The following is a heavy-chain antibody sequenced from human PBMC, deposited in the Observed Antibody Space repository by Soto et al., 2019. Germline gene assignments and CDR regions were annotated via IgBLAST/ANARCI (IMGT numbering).Heavy chain of an antibody. CDR3: AKDQGNYLEAGGNAFDI. Sequence: QGGSLRLSCAASGFTFSSYAMSWVRQAPGKGLEWVSAISGSGGSTYYADSVKGRFTISRDNSKNTLYLQMNSLRAEDTAVYYCAKDQGNYLEAGGNAFDIWGQGTMVTVSS. CDR2: ISGSGGST. J-gene: IGHJ3*02. CDR1: GFTFSSYA. V-gene: IGHV3-23*01. D-gene: IGHD1-7*01.